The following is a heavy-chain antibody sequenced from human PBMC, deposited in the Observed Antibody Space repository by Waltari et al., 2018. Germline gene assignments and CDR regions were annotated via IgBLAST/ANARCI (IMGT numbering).Heavy chain of an antibody. J-gene: IGHJ4*02. CDR1: GYSISSGYY. Sequence: QVQLQESGPGLVKPSETLSLTCAVSGYSISSGYYWGWSRQPPGKGLEWIGSIYHSGSTYYNPSLKSRVTISVDTSKNQFSLKLSSVTAADTAVYYCARLSFTAAAGTDYWGQGTLVTVSS. V-gene: IGHV4-38-2*01. CDR2: IYHSGST. D-gene: IGHD6-13*01. CDR3: ARLSFTAAAGTDY.